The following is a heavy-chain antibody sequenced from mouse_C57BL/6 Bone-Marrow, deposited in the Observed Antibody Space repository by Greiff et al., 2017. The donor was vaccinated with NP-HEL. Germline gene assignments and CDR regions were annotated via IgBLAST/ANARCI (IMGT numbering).Heavy chain of an antibody. V-gene: IGHV2-9-1*01. CDR3: ARMILRFPDG. D-gene: IGHD1-1*01. J-gene: IGHJ1*03. CDR2: IWPGGGT. CDR1: GFSLTSYA. Sequence: QVQLKQSGPGLVAPSQSLSITCTVSGFSLTSYAISWVRQPPGKGLEWLGVIWPGGGTNYNSALKSRLSISKDNSKSQVFLKMNSLQTDDTARYYCARMILRFPDGWGTGTTVTVSS.